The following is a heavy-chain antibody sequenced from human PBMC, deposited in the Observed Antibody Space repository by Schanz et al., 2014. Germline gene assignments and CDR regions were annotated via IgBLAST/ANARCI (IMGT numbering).Heavy chain of an antibody. CDR2: IFFRGST. V-gene: IGHV4-30-4*07. CDR1: GGSISSGGYS. D-gene: IGHD1-1*01. J-gene: IGHJ6*02. CDR3: TRGNALDV. Sequence: QVQLQESGPGLVKPSQTLSLTCAVSGGSISSGGYSWSWIRQPPGKGLEWIGYIFFRGSTYYNPSLKSRVTISIDTSTNQFSLKLTSVTAADSAVYFCTRGNALDVWGQGTTVTVSS.